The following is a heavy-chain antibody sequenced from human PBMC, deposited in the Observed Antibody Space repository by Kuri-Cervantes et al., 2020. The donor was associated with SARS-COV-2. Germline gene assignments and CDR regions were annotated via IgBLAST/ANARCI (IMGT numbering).Heavy chain of an antibody. J-gene: IGHJ4*02. V-gene: IGHV4-59*01. Sequence: GSLRLSCTVSGGSISGYYWIWIRQPPGRGLEWVGYIYSSGRTNYNPSLKSRVTMSVDTSKKQFSLRLSSVTAADTAIYYCARSIRVGYFDYWGQGTLVTVSS. CDR1: GGSISGYY. D-gene: IGHD1-26*01. CDR3: ARSIRVGYFDY. CDR2: IYSSGRT.